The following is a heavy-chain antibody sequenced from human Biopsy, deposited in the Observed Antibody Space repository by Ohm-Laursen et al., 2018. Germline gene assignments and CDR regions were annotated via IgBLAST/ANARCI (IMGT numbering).Heavy chain of an antibody. V-gene: IGHV4-59*02. J-gene: IGHJ6*02. Sequence: SLSLTCTVSGDSVTKYYWSWIRQPPGKGLEWIGHIYYSVMTNYNPSLQSRVSISVDTSRNQVSLTLSSVTAADTAVYYCARDSGILNYGNFKYYHYYGMDVWGQGTKVTVSS. CDR1: GDSVTKYY. D-gene: IGHD4-11*01. CDR3: ARDSGILNYGNFKYYHYYGMDV. CDR2: IYYSVMT.